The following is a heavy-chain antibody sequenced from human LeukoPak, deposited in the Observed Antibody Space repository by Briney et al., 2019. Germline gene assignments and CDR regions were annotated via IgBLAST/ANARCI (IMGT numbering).Heavy chain of an antibody. CDR2: VSASGGST. J-gene: IGHJ5*02. Sequence: GGSLRLSCAASGLTFSSYSMSWVRQAPGKGLEWVSAVSASGGSTYYADSVKGRFTISRDNSKNTLHLQMNSLRAEDTAVYHCDKEPLEYCSSSSCPNWLDPWGQGTLVTVSS. D-gene: IGHD2-2*01. CDR3: DKEPLEYCSSSSCPNWLDP. CDR1: GLTFSSYS. V-gene: IGHV3-23*01.